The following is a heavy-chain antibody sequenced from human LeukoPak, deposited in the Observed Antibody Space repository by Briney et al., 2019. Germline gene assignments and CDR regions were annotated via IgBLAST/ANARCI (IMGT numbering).Heavy chain of an antibody. J-gene: IGHJ5*02. CDR2: IYYSGST. D-gene: IGHD6-13*01. V-gene: IGHV4-31*03. CDR1: GGSISSGGYY. Sequence: SQTLSLTCTVSGGSISSGGYYWSWIRQHPGKGLEWIGYIYYSGSTYYNPSLKSRVTISVDTSKNQFSLKLSSVTAADTAVYYCARDRIAAAVLNWFDPWGQGTLVTVSS. CDR3: ARDRIAAAVLNWFDP.